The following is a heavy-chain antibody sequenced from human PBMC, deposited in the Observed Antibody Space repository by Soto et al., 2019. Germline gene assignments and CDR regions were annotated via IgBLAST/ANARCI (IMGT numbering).Heavy chain of an antibody. CDR3: ARGRGIQVVLPATHPFDY. V-gene: IGHV3-48*01. CDR2: ISGSSNII. Sequence: GGSLRLSCAASGFTFSSYSMNWVRQAPGKGLEWVSYISGSSNIIYYADSVKGRFTISRDNAKNSLYLQMHSLRAEDTAVYYCARGRGIQVVLPATHPFDYWGQGTQVTVSS. D-gene: IGHD2-2*01. CDR1: GFTFSSYS. J-gene: IGHJ4*02.